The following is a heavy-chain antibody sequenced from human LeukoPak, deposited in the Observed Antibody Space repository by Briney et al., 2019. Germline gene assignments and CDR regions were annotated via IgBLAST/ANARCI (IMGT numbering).Heavy chain of an antibody. Sequence: GGTLRLSCVASGFTFSSYGISWFRQAPGKGLEWVSAISSTGGTTSYAESVKGHFTISRDNSKNTVYLQMNSLSAEDTAVYYCAKNGDRGAYCSGGTCYPYYYYYMDVWGKGTTVTISS. D-gene: IGHD2-15*01. J-gene: IGHJ6*03. CDR1: GFTFSSYG. V-gene: IGHV3-23*01. CDR2: ISSTGGTT. CDR3: AKNGDRGAYCSGGTCYPYYYYYMDV.